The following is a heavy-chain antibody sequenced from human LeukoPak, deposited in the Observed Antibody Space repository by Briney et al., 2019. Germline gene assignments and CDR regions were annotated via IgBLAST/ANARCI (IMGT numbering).Heavy chain of an antibody. J-gene: IGHJ4*02. CDR2: IKQDGSEK. V-gene: IGHV3-7*03. D-gene: IGHD2-15*01. CDR1: RFTFSSYW. Sequence: GGSLRLSCAASRFTFSSYWMSWVRQAPGKGLEWVANIKQDGSEKYYVDSVKGRFTISRDNAKNSLYLQMNSLRPEDTALYYCAKAQRGYSPPSDYWGQGTLVTDSS. CDR3: AKAQRGYSPPSDY.